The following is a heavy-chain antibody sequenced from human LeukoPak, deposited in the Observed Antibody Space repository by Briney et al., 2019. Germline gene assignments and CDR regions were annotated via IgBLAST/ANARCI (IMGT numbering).Heavy chain of an antibody. J-gene: IGHJ4*02. Sequence: SETLSLTCAVYGGSFSGYYWSWIRQPLGKGLEWIGEINHSGSTNYNPSLKSRVTISVDTSKNQFSLKLSSVTAADTAVYYCARVGGYSYGSDYWGQGTLVTVSS. CDR3: ARVGGYSYGSDY. CDR1: GGSFSGYY. D-gene: IGHD5-18*01. CDR2: INHSGST. V-gene: IGHV4-34*01.